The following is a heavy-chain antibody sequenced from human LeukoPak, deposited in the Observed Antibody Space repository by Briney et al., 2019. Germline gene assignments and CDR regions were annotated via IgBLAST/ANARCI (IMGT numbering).Heavy chain of an antibody. V-gene: IGHV3-23*01. CDR3: AKGVRGIAAAYDY. Sequence: TGGSLRLSCAASGFTFSSYAMSWVRQAPGKGLGWVSAISGSGGSTYYADSVKGRFTISRDNSKNTLYLQMNSLRAEDTAVYYCAKGVRGIAAAYDYWGQGTLVTVSS. J-gene: IGHJ4*02. CDR1: GFTFSSYA. CDR2: ISGSGGST. D-gene: IGHD6-13*01.